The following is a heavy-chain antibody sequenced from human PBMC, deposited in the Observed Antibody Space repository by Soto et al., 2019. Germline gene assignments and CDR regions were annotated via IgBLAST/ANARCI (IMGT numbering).Heavy chain of an antibody. CDR1: GFTFSSYS. J-gene: IGHJ3*02. CDR3: AKCIQAYWNYDAHHI. CDR2: ITASGGTT. V-gene: IGHV3-23*01. D-gene: IGHD1-7*01. Sequence: EVKLLESGGGLVQPGGSLRLSCAASGFTFSSYSMTWVRQAPGKGLEWVAHITASGGTTYYADSVKGRFTISRDTSRNTLYLQMNSRRAEDTALYCCAKCIQAYWNYDAHHIWGQGTMVTVSS.